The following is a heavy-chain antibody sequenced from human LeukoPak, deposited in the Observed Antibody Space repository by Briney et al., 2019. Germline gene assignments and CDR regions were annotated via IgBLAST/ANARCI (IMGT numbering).Heavy chain of an antibody. CDR3: TRETIRFCSDTDCLQGEF. D-gene: IGHD2-15*01. CDR1: GYSISRGYY. CDR2: IHHSGRT. V-gene: IGHV4-38-2*02. J-gene: IGHJ4*02. Sequence: KPSETLSLTCDVSGYSISRGYYWGWVRQSPGKGLERIANIHHSGRTYYNPSLKSRVTISVDMSKNQISLKLISVTATDTAVYHCTRETIRFCSDTDCLQGEFWGQGALVTVSS.